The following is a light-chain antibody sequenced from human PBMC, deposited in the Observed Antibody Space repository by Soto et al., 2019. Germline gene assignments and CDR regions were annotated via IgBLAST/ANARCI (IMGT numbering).Light chain of an antibody. V-gene: IGKV1-5*01. CDR1: QGISNW. J-gene: IGKJ5*01. Sequence: DIQMTPSQSTLSSAIVYTFPVACLALQGISNWLAWYQQKPGKAPKLLIFHASSLESGVPSRFSGSGSGTEFTLTISSLQSEDFAVYYCQQYNDWPPKINCGQGTRREIK. CDR2: HAS. CDR3: QQYNDWPPKIN.